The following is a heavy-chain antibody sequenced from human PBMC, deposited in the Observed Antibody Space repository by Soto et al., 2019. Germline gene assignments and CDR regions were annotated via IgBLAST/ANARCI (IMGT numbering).Heavy chain of an antibody. Sequence: QLQLQESGSGLVKPSQTLSLTCAVSGGSIRSGGYSWSWIRQPPGKGLEWIGYVYHSGSTYYNPSLKRRVTISVDRCKNQFSVKLSSVTAADTAVYYCARAPDTAMVLFDYWGQETLVTVSS. CDR1: GGSIRSGGYS. D-gene: IGHD5-18*01. CDR3: ARAPDTAMVLFDY. J-gene: IGHJ4*02. CDR2: VYHSGST. V-gene: IGHV4-30-2*01.